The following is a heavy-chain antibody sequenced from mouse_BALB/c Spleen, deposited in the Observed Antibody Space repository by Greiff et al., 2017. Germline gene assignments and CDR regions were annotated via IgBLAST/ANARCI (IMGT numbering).Heavy chain of an antibody. V-gene: IGHV5-6-2*01. J-gene: IGHJ4*01. CDR2: INSNGGST. D-gene: IGHD1-2*01. CDR3: ARHVNTAYYAMDY. Sequence: EVQVVESGGGLVKLGGSLKLSCAASGFTFSSYYMSWVRQTPEKRLELVAAINSNGGSTYYPDTVKGRFTISRDNAKNTLYLQMSSLKSEDTALYYCARHVNTAYYAMDYWGQGTSVTVSS. CDR1: GFTFSSYY.